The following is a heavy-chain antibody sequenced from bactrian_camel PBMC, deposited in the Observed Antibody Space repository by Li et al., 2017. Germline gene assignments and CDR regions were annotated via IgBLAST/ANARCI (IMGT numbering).Heavy chain of an antibody. CDR1: GYTYSMDC. CDR3: VRNRGGGMEY. CDR2: LYTGTSL. V-gene: IGHV3S53*01. Sequence: HVQLVESGGGSVQAGGSLRLSCAASGYTYSMDCMGWFRQAPGSEREGVAALYTGTSLRMIAHFGEGRFTISQDNSKNTVYLQMNSLKPEDTGVYWRVRNRGGGMEYWGQGTQVTVS. J-gene: IGHJ4*01. D-gene: IGHD2*01.